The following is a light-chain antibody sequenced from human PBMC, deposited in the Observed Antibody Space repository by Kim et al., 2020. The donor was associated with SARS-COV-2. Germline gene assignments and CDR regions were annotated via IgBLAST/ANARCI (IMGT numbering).Light chain of an antibody. V-gene: IGKV3-20*01. CDR2: GAS. CDR3: QQYGSSPGT. Sequence: SPGERDTLSCRASQSVSSSYVAWYQQKPGQAPRLLIYGASSRATGIPDRFSGSGSGTDFTLTISRLEPEDFAVYYCQQYGSSPGTFGQGTKVDIK. CDR1: QSVSSSY. J-gene: IGKJ1*01.